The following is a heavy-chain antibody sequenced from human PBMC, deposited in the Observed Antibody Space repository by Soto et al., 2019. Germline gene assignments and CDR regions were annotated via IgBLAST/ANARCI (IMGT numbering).Heavy chain of an antibody. CDR1: GGTFSSFA. J-gene: IGHJ4*02. D-gene: IGHD3-10*01. Sequence: QVQLVQSGAEVKKPGSSVKVSCKASGGTFSSFAISWVRQAPGQGLEWMGGIIPIFGTANYAQKFQGRVTITADESTSTAYMELSSLGSEDTAVYYCARGPLNYGSGSYSVDYWGQGTLVTVSS. CDR2: IIPIFGTA. V-gene: IGHV1-69*01. CDR3: ARGPLNYGSGSYSVDY.